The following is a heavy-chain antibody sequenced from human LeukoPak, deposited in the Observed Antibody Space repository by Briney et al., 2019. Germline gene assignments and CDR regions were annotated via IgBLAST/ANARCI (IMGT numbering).Heavy chain of an antibody. CDR2: IYSGGST. Sequence: PGGSLRLSYAASGFTVSSNYMSWVRQAPGKGLEWVSVIYSGGSTYYADSVKGRFTISRDNSKNTLYLQMNSLRAEDTAVYYCARVGSGNHKEYYYYYMDVWGKGTTVTISS. CDR3: ARVGSGNHKEYYYYYMDV. D-gene: IGHD2-15*01. V-gene: IGHV3-53*01. CDR1: GFTVSSNY. J-gene: IGHJ6*03.